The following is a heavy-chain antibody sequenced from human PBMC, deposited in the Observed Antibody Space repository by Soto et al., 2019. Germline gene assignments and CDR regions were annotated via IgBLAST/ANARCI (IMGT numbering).Heavy chain of an antibody. CDR2: ISYSSSTI. D-gene: IGHD3-3*01. J-gene: IGHJ6*02. CDR3: ARDYRSTIFGVVIRNYCGVDV. V-gene: IGHV3-48*02. Sequence: GGSLRLSCVASGFTFSTSSMSWVRQAPGKGLEWVSYISYSSSTIYYAHSVKGRFTISRDNAKNSLYLQMNSLGDEDTAVYYCARDYRSTIFGVVIRNYCGVDVWGQGTTVTVSS. CDR1: GFTFSTSS.